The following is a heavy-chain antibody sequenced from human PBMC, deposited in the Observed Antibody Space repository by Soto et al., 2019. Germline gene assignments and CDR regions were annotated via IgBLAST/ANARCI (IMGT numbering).Heavy chain of an antibody. D-gene: IGHD3-10*02. Sequence: SETLSLTCTVSGDSVTSGNYYWSWIRQPPGKGLEWIGHIYYSGSTNYSPSLKSRVTISLDTSNNQFSLKVTSVTAADTAVYYCVMVPVDTYMFYWFDPWGQGTLVTVSS. V-gene: IGHV4-61*01. CDR2: IYYSGST. J-gene: IGHJ5*01. CDR3: VMVPVDTYMFYWFDP. CDR1: GDSVTSGNYY.